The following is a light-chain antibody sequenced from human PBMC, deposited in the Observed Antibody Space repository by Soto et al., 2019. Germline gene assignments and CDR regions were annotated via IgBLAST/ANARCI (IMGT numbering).Light chain of an antibody. CDR1: SSDVGGYSY. CDR2: EVS. Sequence: QSALTQPASVSGSPGQSITISCTGTSSDVGGYSYVSWYQQHPGKTPKLMIYEVSNRPSGVSHRFSGSKSGNTASLTISGLQTEDEADYYCSSYTSSSTLLYVFGTGTQLTVL. V-gene: IGLV2-14*01. J-gene: IGLJ1*01. CDR3: SSYTSSSTLLYV.